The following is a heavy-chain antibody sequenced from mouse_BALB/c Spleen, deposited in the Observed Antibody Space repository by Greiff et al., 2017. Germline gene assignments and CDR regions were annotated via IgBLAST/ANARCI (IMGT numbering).Heavy chain of an antibody. D-gene: IGHD1-1*01. V-gene: IGHV2-9*02. CDR3: ARAYYYGSSPWFAY. CDR1: GFSLTSYG. J-gene: IGHJ3*01. Sequence: VKLQESGPGLVAPSQSLSITCTVSGFSLTSYGVHWVRQPPGKGLEWLGVIWAGGSTNYNSALMSRLSISKDNSKSQVFLKMNSLQTDDTAMYYCARAYYYGSSPWFAYWGQGTLVTVSA. CDR2: IWAGGST.